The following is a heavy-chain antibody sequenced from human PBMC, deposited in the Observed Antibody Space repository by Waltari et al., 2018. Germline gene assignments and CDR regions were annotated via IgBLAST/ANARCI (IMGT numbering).Heavy chain of an antibody. D-gene: IGHD2-2*01. CDR2: ISGSGGST. CDR1: GFTFSSYA. J-gene: IGHJ3*02. V-gene: IGHV3-23*01. CDR3: ANSQYQLYDAFDI. Sequence: EVQLLESGGGLVQPGGSLRLSCAASGFTFSSYAMSRVRQAPGKGLEWVSAISGSGGSTYYADSVKGRFTISRDNSKNTLYLQMNSLRAEDTAVYYCANSQYQLYDAFDIWGQGTMVTVSS.